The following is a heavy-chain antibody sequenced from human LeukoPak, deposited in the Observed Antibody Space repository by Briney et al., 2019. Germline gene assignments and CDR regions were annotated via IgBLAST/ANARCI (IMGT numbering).Heavy chain of an antibody. CDR1: GFTFSSYA. Sequence: GGSLRLSCAVSGFTFSSYAMSWVRQAPGKGLEWVSAISGSGGSTYYADSVKGRFTISRDNSKNTLYLQMNSLRAEDTAVYYCAKNEVAGPRSYFDYWGQGTLVTVSS. J-gene: IGHJ4*02. CDR2: ISGSGGST. CDR3: AKNEVAGPRSYFDY. V-gene: IGHV3-23*01. D-gene: IGHD6-19*01.